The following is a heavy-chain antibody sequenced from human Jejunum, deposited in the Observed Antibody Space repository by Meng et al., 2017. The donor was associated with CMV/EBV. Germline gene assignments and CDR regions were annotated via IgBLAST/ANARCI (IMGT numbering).Heavy chain of an antibody. D-gene: IGHD6-19*01. V-gene: IGHV3-30*04. CDR3: ARVWGGVAGRGDV. Sequence: SGFSFSSHAMHWVRQAPGKGLECVAVTPYDGSNTYYADSVRGRFTISRDNSKNTLYLQMSSLRAEDTAVYYCARVWGGVAGRGDVWGQGTTVTVSS. CDR1: GFSFSSHA. CDR2: TPYDGSNT. J-gene: IGHJ6*02.